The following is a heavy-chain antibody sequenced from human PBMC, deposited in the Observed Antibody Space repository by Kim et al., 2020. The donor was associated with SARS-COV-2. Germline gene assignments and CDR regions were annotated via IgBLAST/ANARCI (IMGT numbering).Heavy chain of an antibody. V-gene: IGHV1-69*02. D-gene: IGHD6-19*01. CDR2: IIPILGIA. CDR1: GGTFSSYT. J-gene: IGHJ6*02. CDR3: ARINSSGWTYYYGMDV. Sequence: SVKVSCKASGGTFSSYTISWVRQAPGQGLEWMGRIIPILGIANYAQKFQGRVTITADKSTSTAYMELSSLRSEDTAVYYCARINSSGWTYYYGMDVWGQGTTVTVSS.